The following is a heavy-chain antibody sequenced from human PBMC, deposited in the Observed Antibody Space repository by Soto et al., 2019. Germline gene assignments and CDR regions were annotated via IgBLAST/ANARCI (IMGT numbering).Heavy chain of an antibody. CDR2: IDPSDSYT. Sequence: PGESLKISCKGSGYSFTSYWISWVRQMPGKGLEWMGRIDPSDSYTNYSPSFQGHVTISADKSISTAYLQWSSLKASDTAMYYCARHQKSSFQLYYYYGMDVWGQGTTVTVSS. V-gene: IGHV5-10-1*01. CDR1: GYSFTSYW. D-gene: IGHD6-6*01. CDR3: ARHQKSSFQLYYYYGMDV. J-gene: IGHJ6*02.